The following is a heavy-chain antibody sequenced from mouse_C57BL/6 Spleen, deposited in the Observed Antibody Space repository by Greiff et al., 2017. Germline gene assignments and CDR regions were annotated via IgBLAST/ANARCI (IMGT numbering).Heavy chain of an antibody. CDR1: GYAFSSSW. V-gene: IGHV1-82*01. Sequence: VQLQQSGPELVKPGASVKISCKASGYAFSSSWMNWVKQRPGKGLAWIVRIYPGDGDTNYNGKFKDKTTLTADKSSSTAYMQLSSLTSEDSAVYFCAIYGSTDYWGQGTTLTVSS. CDR3: AIYGSTDY. J-gene: IGHJ2*01. CDR2: IYPGDGDT. D-gene: IGHD1-1*01.